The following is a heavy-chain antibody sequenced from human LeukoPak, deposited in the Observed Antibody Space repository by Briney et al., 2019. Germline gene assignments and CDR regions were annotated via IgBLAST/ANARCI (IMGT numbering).Heavy chain of an antibody. Sequence: ASVKVSCKSSGYTFTSYDINWVRQATGQGLEWMGWMNPNSGNTGYAQKFQGRVTMTRNTSISTAYMELGSLRSEDTAVYYCARQTYCGGDCYSYYYYYMDVWGKGTTVTVSS. CDR3: ARQTYCGGDCYSYYYYYMDV. J-gene: IGHJ6*03. V-gene: IGHV1-8*01. D-gene: IGHD2-21*02. CDR2: MNPNSGNT. CDR1: GYTFTSYD.